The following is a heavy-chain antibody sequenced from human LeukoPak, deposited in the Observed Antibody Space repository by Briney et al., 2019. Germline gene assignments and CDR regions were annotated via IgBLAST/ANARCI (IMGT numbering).Heavy chain of an antibody. J-gene: IGHJ5*02. V-gene: IGHV4-38-2*02. Sequence: SETLSPTCTASGYSISSGYYWGWIRQPPGKGLEWIGRIYHSGSTYYNPSLKSRVTISVDTSKNKFSLKLSSVTAADTAVYYRARAPDYGSGSYYKDNWFDPWGQGTLVTVSS. CDR1: GYSISSGYY. CDR3: ARAPDYGSGSYYKDNWFDP. D-gene: IGHD3-10*01. CDR2: IYHSGST.